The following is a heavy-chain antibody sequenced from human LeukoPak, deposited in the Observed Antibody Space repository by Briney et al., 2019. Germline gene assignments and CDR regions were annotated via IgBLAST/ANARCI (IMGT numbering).Heavy chain of an antibody. J-gene: IGHJ6*03. V-gene: IGHV4-61*08. CDR1: GYSISGGYY. CDR2: IYYSGST. D-gene: IGHD3-10*01. CDR3: ARGGVYYYYYYMDV. Sequence: SETLSLTCTVSGYSISGGYYWAWIRQPPGKGLEWIGYIYYSGSTNYNPSLKSRVTISVDTSKNQFSLKLSSVTAADTAVYYCARGGVYYYYYYMDVWGKGTTVTISS.